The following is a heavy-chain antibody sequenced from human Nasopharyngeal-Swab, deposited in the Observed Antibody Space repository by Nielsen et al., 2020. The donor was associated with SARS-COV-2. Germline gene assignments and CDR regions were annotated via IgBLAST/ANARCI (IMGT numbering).Heavy chain of an antibody. CDR2: IWYDGSNK. D-gene: IGHD3-10*01. CDR1: GFTFSSYG. CDR3: ARDFPFGGDVVY. J-gene: IGHJ4*02. Sequence: GESLKLSCAASGFTFSSYGMHWVRQAPGKGLEWVAVIWYDGSNKYYADSVKGRFTISRDNSKNTLYLQMNSLRAEDTAVYYCARDFPFGGDVVYWGQGTLVTVSS. V-gene: IGHV3-33*01.